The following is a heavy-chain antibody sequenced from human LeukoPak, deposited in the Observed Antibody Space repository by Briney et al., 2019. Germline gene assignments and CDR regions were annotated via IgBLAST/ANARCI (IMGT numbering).Heavy chain of an antibody. CDR1: GFTLSSYW. CDR2: IYSGGST. V-gene: IGHV3-53*01. D-gene: IGHD3-16*01. CDR3: ARGGGRFDY. J-gene: IGHJ4*02. Sequence: GGSLRLSCSASGFTLSSYWMHWVRQAPGKGLEWVSVIYSGGSTYYADSVKGRFTISRDNSKNTLYLQMNSLRAEDTAVYYCARGGGRFDYRGQGTLVTVSS.